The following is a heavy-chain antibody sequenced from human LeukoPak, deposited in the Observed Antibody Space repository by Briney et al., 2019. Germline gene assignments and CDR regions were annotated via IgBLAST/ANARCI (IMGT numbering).Heavy chain of an antibody. Sequence: ASVKVSCKASGYTFTSYGISWVRQAPGQGLEWMGWISAYNGNTNYAQKLQGRVTMTTDTSTSTAYMELRSLRSDDTAVYYCAREPGFDSSGYPNWFDPWGQGTLVTVSS. D-gene: IGHD3-22*01. J-gene: IGHJ5*02. V-gene: IGHV1-18*01. CDR1: GYTFTSYG. CDR2: ISAYNGNT. CDR3: AREPGFDSSGYPNWFDP.